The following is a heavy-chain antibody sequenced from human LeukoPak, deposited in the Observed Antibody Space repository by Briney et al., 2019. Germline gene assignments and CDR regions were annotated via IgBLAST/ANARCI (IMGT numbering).Heavy chain of an antibody. CDR3: ARDREVGATTLAFDY. CDR2: IPTFATV. D-gene: IGHD1-26*01. Sequence: IPTFATVTSAQNFQGRVTITAEESTRRGYMEMSSLRSEDTAVYYCARDREVGATTLAFDYWGQGTLVTVSS. J-gene: IGHJ4*02. V-gene: IGHV1-69*01.